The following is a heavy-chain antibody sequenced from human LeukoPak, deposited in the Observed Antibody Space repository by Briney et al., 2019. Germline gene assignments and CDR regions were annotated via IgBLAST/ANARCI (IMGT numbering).Heavy chain of an antibody. CDR3: ARATVARDTASDY. CDR1: GFTFSSYS. J-gene: IGHJ4*02. D-gene: IGHD4-23*01. CDR2: ISSSSSYT. V-gene: IGHV3-21*01. Sequence: GGSLRLSCAASGFTFSSYSMNWVRQAPGKGLEWVSSISSSSSYTYYADSVKGRFTISRDNAKNSLYLQMNSLRAEDTAVYYCARATVARDTASDYWGQGTLVTVSS.